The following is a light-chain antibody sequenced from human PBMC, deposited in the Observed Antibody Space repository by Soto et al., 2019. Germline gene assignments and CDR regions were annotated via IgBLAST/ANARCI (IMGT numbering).Light chain of an antibody. V-gene: IGKV2-28*01. CDR2: LGS. J-gene: IGKJ1*01. Sequence: DIGMTQSPLSLTVTPGEPASISCRSSQSLLYSNGFNYLDWYLQKPGQSPQLLIYLGSNRASGVPDRFSGSGSGTDFTLKINRVEAEDAGVYYCMQALQSRTFGQGTKVEIK. CDR3: MQALQSRT. CDR1: QSLLYSNGFNY.